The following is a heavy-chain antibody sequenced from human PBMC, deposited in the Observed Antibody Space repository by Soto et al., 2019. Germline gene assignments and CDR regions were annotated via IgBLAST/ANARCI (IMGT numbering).Heavy chain of an antibody. V-gene: IGHV4-59*01. Sequence: SETLSLTCTVSGVSISPYYWSWIRQPPGEGLEWIGYIYYTGKTYYNPSLKSRVTISVDTSKNQFSLKLSSVTAADTSFYYCARQEYTSGWYPFDYWGLGTQLTVSS. CDR1: GVSISPYY. D-gene: IGHD6-19*01. CDR2: IYYTGKT. J-gene: IGHJ4*02. CDR3: ARQEYTSGWYPFDY.